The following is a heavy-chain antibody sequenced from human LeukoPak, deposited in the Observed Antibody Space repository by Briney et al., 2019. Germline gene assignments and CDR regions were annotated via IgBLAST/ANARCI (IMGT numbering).Heavy chain of an antibody. V-gene: IGHV3-20*04. CDR2: INWSGGST. CDR3: AREWKYCSGGSCYLPDF. D-gene: IGHD2-15*01. J-gene: IGHJ4*02. Sequence: GGSLRLSCEASGFTFDDYGMSWVRQAPGKGLEWVSGINWSGGSTGYADSVKGRFTISRDKAKNSVYLRMNSLRAEDTALYYCAREWKYCSGGSCYLPDFWGQGTLVTVSS. CDR1: GFTFDDYG.